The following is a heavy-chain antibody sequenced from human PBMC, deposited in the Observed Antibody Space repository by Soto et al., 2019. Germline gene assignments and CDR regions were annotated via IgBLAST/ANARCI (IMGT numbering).Heavy chain of an antibody. D-gene: IGHD3-3*01. CDR2: IWYDGSNK. Sequence: GGSLRLSCAASGFTFSSYGMHWVRQAPGKGLEWVAVIWYDGSNKYYADSVKGRFTISRDNSKNTLYLQMNSLRAEDTAVYYCSRVGRGPIFGVSGIDVWGQGTTVTVSS. J-gene: IGHJ6*02. V-gene: IGHV3-33*01. CDR3: SRVGRGPIFGVSGIDV. CDR1: GFTFSSYG.